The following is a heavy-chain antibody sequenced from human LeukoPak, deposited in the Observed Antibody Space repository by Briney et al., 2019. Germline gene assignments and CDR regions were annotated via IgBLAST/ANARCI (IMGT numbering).Heavy chain of an antibody. CDR1: GGSFSGYY. V-gene: IGHV4-59*10. D-gene: IGHD1-1*01. CDR3: ARMQLYYYYMDV. CDR2: IYTSGSI. J-gene: IGHJ6*03. Sequence: SETLSLTCAVYGGSFSGYYWSWIRQPAGKGLEWIGRIYTSGSINYNTSLKSRVTMSVDTSKNQFSLKLSSVTAADTAVYYCARMQLYYYYMDVWGKGTTVTLSS.